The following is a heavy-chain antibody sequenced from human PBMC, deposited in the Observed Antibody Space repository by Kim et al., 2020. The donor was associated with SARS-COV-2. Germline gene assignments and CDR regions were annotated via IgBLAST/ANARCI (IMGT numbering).Heavy chain of an antibody. CDR2: IYSGGSST. Sequence: GGSLRLSCAASGFTFSSYAMSWVRQAPGKGLEWVSVIYSGGSSTYYADSVKGRFTISRDNSKNTLYLQMNSLRAEDTAVYYCAKGRTHYYYGMDVWGQGTTVTVSS. V-gene: IGHV3-23*03. CDR1: GFTFSSYA. J-gene: IGHJ6*02. CDR3: AKGRTHYYYGMDV.